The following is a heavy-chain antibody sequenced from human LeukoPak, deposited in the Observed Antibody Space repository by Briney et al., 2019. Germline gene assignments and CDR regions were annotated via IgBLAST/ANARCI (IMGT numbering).Heavy chain of an antibody. CDR2: IIPIFGTA. J-gene: IGHJ6*03. Sequence: GASVKVSCKASGGTFSSYAISWVRQAPGQGLEWMGGIIPIFGTANYAQKFQGRVTITADESTSTAYMELSSLRSEDTAVYYCARGVGDSSGWLSHPLSPYYYYYMDVWGKGTTVTVSS. CDR1: GGTFSSYA. D-gene: IGHD6-19*01. V-gene: IGHV1-69*13. CDR3: ARGVGDSSGWLSHPLSPYYYYYMDV.